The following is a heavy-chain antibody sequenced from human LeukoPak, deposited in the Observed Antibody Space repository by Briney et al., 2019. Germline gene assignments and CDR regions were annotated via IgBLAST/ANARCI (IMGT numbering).Heavy chain of an antibody. CDR3: ARGGLSRWLVASRHFDL. D-gene: IGHD6-19*01. Sequence: SETLSLTCAVSGWTFSGYYWSWIRQPPGKGLEWIGEINHNGSTNYNPSLKSGVTISVDTSKTKFSLKLSSVTAADTAVSYCARGGLSRWLVASRHFDLWGRGTLVTVSS. V-gene: IGHV4-34*01. CDR2: INHNGST. J-gene: IGHJ2*01. CDR1: GWTFSGYY.